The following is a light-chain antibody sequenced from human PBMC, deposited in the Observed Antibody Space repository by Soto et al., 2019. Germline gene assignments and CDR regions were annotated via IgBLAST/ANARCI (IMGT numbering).Light chain of an antibody. V-gene: IGKV1-39*01. Sequence: DIQMTQSPSSLSASVGDRVTITCRASQSISNFLNWYQQKPGKAPELLIYAASRLLSGVPSRFRGSGSGTNFTLTISSLQPADFATYSCQQSYTHPYTFGQGTKLEIK. CDR1: QSISNF. CDR3: QQSYTHPYT. J-gene: IGKJ2*01. CDR2: AAS.